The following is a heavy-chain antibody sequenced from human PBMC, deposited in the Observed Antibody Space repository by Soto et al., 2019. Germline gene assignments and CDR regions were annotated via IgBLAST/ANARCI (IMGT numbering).Heavy chain of an antibody. Sequence: PWGSLRLSCVASGLTVCNFAMAWVRKAPGEGLEWVSAISGSGDDTFYADSMKGRFTISRDNSKDTLYLQINSLRAEDTAVYYCANPIPKTGTTFGFWGQGTLVTVSS. V-gene: IGHV3-23*01. CDR3: ANPIPKTGTTFGF. CDR1: GLTVCNFA. CDR2: ISGSGDDT. J-gene: IGHJ4*02. D-gene: IGHD1-1*01.